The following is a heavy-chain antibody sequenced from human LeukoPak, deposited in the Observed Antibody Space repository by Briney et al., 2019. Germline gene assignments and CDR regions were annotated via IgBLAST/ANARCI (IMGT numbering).Heavy chain of an antibody. Sequence: ASVKVSCKASGYTFTSYYMHWVRRAPGQGLEWMGWINPNSGGTNYAQKFQGRVTITRDTSASTAYMELSSLRSEDTAVYYCARPPPDSSGWGFDYWGQGTLVTVSS. CDR3: ARPPPDSSGWGFDY. D-gene: IGHD6-19*01. CDR1: GYTFTSYY. CDR2: INPNSGGT. V-gene: IGHV1-2*02. J-gene: IGHJ4*02.